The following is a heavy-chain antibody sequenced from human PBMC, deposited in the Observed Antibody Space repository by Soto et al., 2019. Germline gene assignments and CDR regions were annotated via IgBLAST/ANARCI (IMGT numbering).Heavy chain of an antibody. CDR1: GFTFSSYG. Sequence: GGSLRLSCAASGFTFSSYGMHWVRQAPGKGLEWVAVIWYDGSKKYYADSVKGRFTISRDTSKNTVSLQMNSLSAEDTALYYCARVYRGRYYMDVWGKGTTVTVSS. V-gene: IGHV3-33*01. CDR3: ARVYRGRYYMDV. J-gene: IGHJ6*03. CDR2: IWYDGSKK. D-gene: IGHD1-26*01.